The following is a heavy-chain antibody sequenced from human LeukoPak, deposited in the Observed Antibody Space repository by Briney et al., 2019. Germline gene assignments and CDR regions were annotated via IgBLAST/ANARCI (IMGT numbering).Heavy chain of an antibody. CDR1: GYTFTGYH. Sequence: ASVKVSCRASGYTFTGYHMHWVRQAPGQGLEWMGRINPNSGDTNYAQKFQGRVTMTRDTSISTAYVELSRLRSDDTAVYYCARDYCSSTSCLFDYWGQGTLVTVSS. CDR3: ARDYCSSTSCLFDY. V-gene: IGHV1-2*06. CDR2: INPNSGDT. J-gene: IGHJ4*02. D-gene: IGHD2-2*01.